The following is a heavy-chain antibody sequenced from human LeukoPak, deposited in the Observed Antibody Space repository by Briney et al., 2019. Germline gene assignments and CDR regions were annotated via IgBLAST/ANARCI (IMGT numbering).Heavy chain of an antibody. V-gene: IGHV1-2*02. Sequence: ASVKVSCKASGYTFTGYYMHWVRQAPGQGREWKGWINPNSGGTNYAQKFQGRVTMTRDTSISTAYMELSRLRSDDTAVYYCARVDYYDSSGQADYFDCWGQGTLVTVSS. CDR3: ARVDYYDSSGQADYFDC. CDR1: GYTFTGYY. CDR2: INPNSGGT. J-gene: IGHJ4*02. D-gene: IGHD3-22*01.